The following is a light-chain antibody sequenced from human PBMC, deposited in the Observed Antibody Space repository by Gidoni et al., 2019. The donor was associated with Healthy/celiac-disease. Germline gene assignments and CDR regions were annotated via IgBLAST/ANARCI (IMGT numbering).Light chain of an antibody. J-gene: IGKJ3*01. V-gene: IGKV1-39*01. CDR3: QQSNSTPLT. Sequence: DIPIPQSPSSLSASVGDRVTITCRASQSISSYLNWYQQKPGKAPKLLIYAASSLQSGVPSRFSGSGSGTDFTLTISSLQPEDFATYYCQQSNSTPLTSGQGTKVEIK. CDR1: QSISSY. CDR2: AAS.